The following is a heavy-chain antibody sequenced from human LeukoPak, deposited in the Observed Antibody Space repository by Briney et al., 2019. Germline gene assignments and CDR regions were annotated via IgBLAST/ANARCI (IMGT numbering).Heavy chain of an antibody. CDR2: IYYSGST. Sequence: SETLSLTCTVSGGSISSSSYYWGWIRQPPGKGLDWIGSIYYSGSTYYNPSLKSRVTISVDTSKNQFSLKLSSVTAADTAVYYCARSLRPWLQLPGAFDYWGQGTLVTVSS. J-gene: IGHJ4*02. CDR3: ARSLRPWLQLPGAFDY. V-gene: IGHV4-39*01. D-gene: IGHD5-24*01. CDR1: GGSISSSSYY.